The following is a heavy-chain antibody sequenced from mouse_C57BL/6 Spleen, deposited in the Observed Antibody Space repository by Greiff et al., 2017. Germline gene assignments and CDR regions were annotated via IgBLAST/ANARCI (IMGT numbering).Heavy chain of an antibody. V-gene: IGHV5-4*03. D-gene: IGHD2-1*01. Sequence: EVMLVESGGGLVKPGGSLKLSCAASGFTFSSYAMSWVRQTPEKRLEWVATISDGGSYTYYPDNVKGRFTISRDNAKNNLYLQMSHLKSEDTAMYYCARAAYYGNYDGFAYWGQGTLVTVSA. CDR2: ISDGGSYT. CDR3: ARAAYYGNYDGFAY. J-gene: IGHJ3*01. CDR1: GFTFSSYA.